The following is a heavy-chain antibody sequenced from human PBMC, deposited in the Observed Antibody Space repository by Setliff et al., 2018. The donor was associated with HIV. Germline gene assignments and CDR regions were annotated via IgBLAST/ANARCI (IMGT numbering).Heavy chain of an antibody. CDR1: GGSFSGYY. V-gene: IGHV4-34*01. D-gene: IGHD3-10*01. Sequence: SETLSLTCAVYGGSFSGYYWSWIRQPPGKGLEWIGEINHSGSTFYSPSLKSRVTISVDTSKNQFSLKLSSVTAADTAIYYCARTPSLWFGELFDYWGQGTLVT. CDR2: INHSGST. CDR3: ARTPSLWFGELFDY. J-gene: IGHJ4*02.